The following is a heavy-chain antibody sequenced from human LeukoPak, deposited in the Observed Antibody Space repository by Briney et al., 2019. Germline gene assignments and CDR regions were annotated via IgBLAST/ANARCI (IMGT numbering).Heavy chain of an antibody. CDR2: IYYSGST. Sequence: SETLSLTCTISGGSISTYYWSWIRQPPGKGLEWIGYIYYSGSTNYNPSLKSRVTISLDTSKNQFSLKLRSVTAADTAVYYCARDRLNGYSFAFDYWGQGTLVTVSS. CDR1: GGSISTYY. J-gene: IGHJ4*02. D-gene: IGHD5-18*01. CDR3: ARDRLNGYSFAFDY. V-gene: IGHV4-59*01.